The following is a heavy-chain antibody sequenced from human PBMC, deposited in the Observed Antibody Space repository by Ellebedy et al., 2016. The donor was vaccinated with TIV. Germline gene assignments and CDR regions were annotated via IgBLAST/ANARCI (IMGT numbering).Heavy chain of an antibody. Sequence: MPSETLSLTCTVSSGSIRSNSYYWAWIRQPPGKGLEWIGTIYFSGSTYYNPSLKSRVSISIDRAQNQFPLNLYSVTATDTALYFCARDFGYGFDYWGQGILATVSS. D-gene: IGHD3-3*01. V-gene: IGHV4-39*01. CDR1: SGSIRSNSYY. CDR2: IYFSGST. J-gene: IGHJ4*02. CDR3: ARDFGYGFDY.